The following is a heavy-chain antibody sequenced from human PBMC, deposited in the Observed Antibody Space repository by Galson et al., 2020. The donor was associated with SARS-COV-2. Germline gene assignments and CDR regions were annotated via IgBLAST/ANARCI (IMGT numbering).Heavy chain of an antibody. D-gene: IGHD5-12*01. Sequence: ASVKDSCKASGYTFTSYAMNWVRQAPGQGLEWMGWINTNTGNPTYAQGFTGRFVFSLDTSVSTAYLQISSLKAEDTAVYYCARVYDLEMATIWAFDIWGQGTMVTVSS. V-gene: IGHV7-4-1*02. CDR1: GYTFTSYA. CDR3: ARVYDLEMATIWAFDI. CDR2: INTNTGNP. J-gene: IGHJ3*02.